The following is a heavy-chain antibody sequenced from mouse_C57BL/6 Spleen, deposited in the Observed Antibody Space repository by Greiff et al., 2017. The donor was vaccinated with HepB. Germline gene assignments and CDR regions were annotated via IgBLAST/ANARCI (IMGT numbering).Heavy chain of an antibody. D-gene: IGHD2-4*01. CDR1: GYTFTSYW. Sequence: QVQLQQPGAELVKPGASVKMSCKASGYTFTSYWLTWVKQRPGQGLEWIGDIYPGSGSTNYNEKFKSKATLTVDTSSSTAYMQLSSLTSEDSAVYYCAREIYYDYDGFAYWGQGTLVTVSA. V-gene: IGHV1-55*01. CDR2: IYPGSGST. J-gene: IGHJ3*01. CDR3: AREIYYDYDGFAY.